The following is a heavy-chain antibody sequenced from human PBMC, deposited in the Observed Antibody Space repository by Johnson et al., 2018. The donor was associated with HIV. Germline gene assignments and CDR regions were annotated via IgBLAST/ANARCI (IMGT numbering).Heavy chain of an antibody. Sequence: QVQLVESGGGLVQPGGSLRLSCVASGFTFSDHYMDWVRQAPGKGLEWVAVISYDGSNKYYADSVKGRFTISRDNSKNTLYLQMNSLRAEDTAVYYCARGLGAAAGAFDIWGQGTMVTVSS. D-gene: IGHD6-13*01. J-gene: IGHJ3*02. V-gene: IGHV3-30*03. CDR1: GFTFSDHY. CDR2: ISYDGSNK. CDR3: ARGLGAAAGAFDI.